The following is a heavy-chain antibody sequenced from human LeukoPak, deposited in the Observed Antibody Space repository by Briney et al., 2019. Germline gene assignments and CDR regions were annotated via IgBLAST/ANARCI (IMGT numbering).Heavy chain of an antibody. D-gene: IGHD1-1*01. CDR3: AKGTLQQFDY. Sequence: GGSLRLSCAASGFTFSNYAMNWVRQAPGKGLEWVSGITGNGGYTYYADSVKGRFTISRDNSRGTLYLQINSPRAEDTAIYYCAKGTLQQFDYWGQGTLVTVSS. CDR2: ITGNGGYT. J-gene: IGHJ4*02. V-gene: IGHV3-23*01. CDR1: GFTFSNYA.